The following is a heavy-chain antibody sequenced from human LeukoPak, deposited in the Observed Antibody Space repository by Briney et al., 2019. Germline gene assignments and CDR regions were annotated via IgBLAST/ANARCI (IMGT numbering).Heavy chain of an antibody. CDR1: GGTFSSYA. J-gene: IGHJ5*02. V-gene: IGHV1-69*05. D-gene: IGHD2-15*01. CDR3: ASEVRYCSGGSCLFDP. Sequence: SVKVSCKASGGTFSSYAIRWVRQAPGQGLEWIGGIIPIFGTANYAQKFQGRVTITTDESTSTAYMELSSLRSEDTAVYYCASEVRYCSGGSCLFDPWGQGTLVTVSS. CDR2: IIPIFGTA.